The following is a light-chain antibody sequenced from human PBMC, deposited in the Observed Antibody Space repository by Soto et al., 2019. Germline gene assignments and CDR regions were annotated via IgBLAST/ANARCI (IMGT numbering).Light chain of an antibody. CDR3: QQSSRMPP. Sequence: DIQLTQSPSSLSASVGDRVTITCRSSQNINTYLNWYQQRPGEPPKLLIYHASSLKSGVPSRFSGSASGPAFTLTISSLQPEDFVTYYCQQSSRMPPFGGGTKLDIK. CDR1: QNINTY. J-gene: IGKJ4*01. CDR2: HAS. V-gene: IGKV1-39*01.